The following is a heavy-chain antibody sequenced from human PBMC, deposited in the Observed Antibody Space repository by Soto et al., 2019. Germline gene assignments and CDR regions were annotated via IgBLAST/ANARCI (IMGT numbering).Heavy chain of an antibody. Sequence: PGGSLRLSCAASGFTFSSFALHWVRQAPGEGLEWVALISHDGRIENYADSVKGRFTISRDNSKNTLYLQMNSLGAEDTAVYYCARVPHSSYYDFWSGYFGVDAFDIWGQGTMVTVSS. CDR2: ISHDGRIE. D-gene: IGHD3-3*01. CDR1: GFTFSSFA. V-gene: IGHV3-30-3*01. CDR3: ARVPHSSYYDFWSGYFGVDAFDI. J-gene: IGHJ3*02.